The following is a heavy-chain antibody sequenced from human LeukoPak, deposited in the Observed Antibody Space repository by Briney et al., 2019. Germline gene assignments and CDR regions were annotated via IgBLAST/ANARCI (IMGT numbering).Heavy chain of an antibody. CDR2: VYYTGST. D-gene: IGHD3-10*01. Sequence: SETLSLTCTVSGGSISSYYWSWVRQPPGKGLEWIGFVYYTGSTNYSPSLKSRVIISVDTSKNQFSLKLSSVTAADTAVYYCARLGYYGSGSLVDYFDYWGQGTLVTVSS. V-gene: IGHV4-59*08. CDR3: ARLGYYGSGSLVDYFDY. J-gene: IGHJ4*02. CDR1: GGSISSYY.